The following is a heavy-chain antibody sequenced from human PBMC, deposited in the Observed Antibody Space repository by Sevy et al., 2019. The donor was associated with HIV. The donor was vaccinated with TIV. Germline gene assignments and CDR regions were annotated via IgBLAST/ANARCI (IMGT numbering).Heavy chain of an antibody. V-gene: IGHV4-59*01. Sequence: SETLSLTCTVSGGSISPYYWSWIRQPPGKGLEWIGHIEYSGSTNYNPSLKSRVTISVDTSKNQFSLKLSSVTAADTAVYYCARLHYYDTRGYYYVEEGYAFDIWGQGTMVTVSS. J-gene: IGHJ3*02. CDR3: ARLHYYDTRGYYYVEEGYAFDI. CDR1: GGSISPYY. CDR2: IEYSGST. D-gene: IGHD3-22*01.